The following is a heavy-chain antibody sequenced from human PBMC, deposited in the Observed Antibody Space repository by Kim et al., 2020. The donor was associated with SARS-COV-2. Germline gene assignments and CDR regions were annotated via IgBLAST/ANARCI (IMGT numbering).Heavy chain of an antibody. CDR2: INHSGST. CDR3: ARGAYSGGYPNWVDP. Sequence: SETLSLTCAVYGGSFSGYYWSWIRQPPGKGLEWIGEINHSGSTNYNPSLKSRVTISVDTSKNHFSLKLSSVTAADTAVYYCARGAYSGGYPNWVDPWGQGTLVTVSS. J-gene: IGHJ5*02. CDR1: GGSFSGYY. V-gene: IGHV4-34*01. D-gene: IGHD3-10*01.